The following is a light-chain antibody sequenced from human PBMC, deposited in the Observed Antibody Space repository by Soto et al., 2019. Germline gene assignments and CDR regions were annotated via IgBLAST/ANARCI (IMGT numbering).Light chain of an antibody. J-gene: IGKJ4*01. Sequence: EIVLRQSPGTLSLSPGERGTLSCSASQSVSNNYLAWYKQKPGQAPKILIYDASSMATGIPARFSGGGSGTEFTLTISRLQPEDFAVYYCQQFSSYPLAFGEGTKVDIK. CDR2: DAS. V-gene: IGKV3-20*01. CDR3: QQFSSYPLA. CDR1: QSVSNNY.